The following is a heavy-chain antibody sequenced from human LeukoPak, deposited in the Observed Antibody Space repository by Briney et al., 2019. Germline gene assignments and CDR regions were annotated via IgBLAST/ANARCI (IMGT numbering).Heavy chain of an antibody. Sequence: GGSLRLSCAASGFTFSSYGMHWVRQAPGKGLEWVAVISYDGSNKYYADSVKGRFTISRDNSKNTLYLQMNSLRAEDTAVHYCAKQGVAGTFDYWGQGTLVTVSS. CDR3: AKQGVAGTFDY. CDR1: GFTFSSYG. V-gene: IGHV3-30*18. CDR2: ISYDGSNK. D-gene: IGHD6-13*01. J-gene: IGHJ4*02.